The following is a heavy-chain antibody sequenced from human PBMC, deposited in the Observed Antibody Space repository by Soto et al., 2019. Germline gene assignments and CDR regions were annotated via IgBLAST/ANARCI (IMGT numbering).Heavy chain of an antibody. D-gene: IGHD2-2*01. J-gene: IGHJ3*02. V-gene: IGHV3-74*01. CDR1: GFTFSNYL. CDR2: IDSDGSNT. Sequence: EVQLVESGGGLVQPGRSLRLSCAASGFTFSNYLMHWVRQAPGKGLVWASRIDSDGSNTIYADSVKGRFTIARDNAKNTLYLQMNSLIAEDTAVYYCSRSQPLYIHDALESWFQGTMVTDSS. CDR3: SRSQPLYIHDALES.